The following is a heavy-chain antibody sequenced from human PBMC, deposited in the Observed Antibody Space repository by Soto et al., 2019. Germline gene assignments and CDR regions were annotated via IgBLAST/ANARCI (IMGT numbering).Heavy chain of an antibody. V-gene: IGHV2-5*01. CDR2: IFWNDDK. CDR3: AHGDGYCTSASCYGSDYGMDV. J-gene: IGHJ6*02. CDR1: GFSLSTNGVG. D-gene: IGHD2-2*03. Sequence: QITLTESGPPLVKPTQTLTLTCTFSGFSLSTNGVGVGWIRQPPGKALEWLAPIFWNDDKRYSPSLKSRLTTTTDTSKKQVVLTMTTRQHVDTATYNCAHGDGYCTSASCYGSDYGMDVWGQGTTVTV.